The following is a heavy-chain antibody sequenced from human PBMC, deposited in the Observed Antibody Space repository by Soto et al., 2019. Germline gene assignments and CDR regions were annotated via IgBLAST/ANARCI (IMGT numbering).Heavy chain of an antibody. D-gene: IGHD3-10*01. CDR1: GFTFSSYG. J-gene: IGHJ2*01. V-gene: IGHV3-33*01. Sequence: QVQLVESGGGVVQPGRSLRLSCAASGFTFSSYGMHWVRQAPGKGLEWVAVIWYDGSNKYYADSVKGRFTISRDNSKNTLYLQMNSLRAEDTAVYYCARAIRGSWYFDLWGRGTLVTVSS. CDR3: ARAIRGSWYFDL. CDR2: IWYDGSNK.